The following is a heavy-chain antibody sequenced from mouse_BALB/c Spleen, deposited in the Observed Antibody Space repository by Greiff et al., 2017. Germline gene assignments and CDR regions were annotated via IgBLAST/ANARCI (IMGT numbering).Heavy chain of an antibody. J-gene: IGHJ4*01. CDR3: ARQYYGSRTGNSYAMDY. CDR2: ISSGGSYT. CDR1: GFTFSSYA. D-gene: IGHD1-1*01. V-gene: IGHV5-9-3*01. Sequence: DVMLVESGGGLVKPGGSLKLSCAASGFTFSSYAMSWVRQTPEKRLEWVATISSGGSYTYYPDSVKGRFTISRDNAKNTLYLQMSSLRSEDTAMYYCARQYYGSRTGNSYAMDYWGQGTSVTVSS.